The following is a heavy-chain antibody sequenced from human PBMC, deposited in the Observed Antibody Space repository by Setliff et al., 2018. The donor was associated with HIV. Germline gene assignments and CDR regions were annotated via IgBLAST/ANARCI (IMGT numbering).Heavy chain of an antibody. Sequence: KTSETLSLTCTVSGGSISSHYWSWIRQPPGKGLQWIGYIYYSGGTYYNPSLKSRVTISVDTSKNQFSLKLSSVTAADTAVYYCARAYSGYDGGWFDPWGQGTLVTVPQ. CDR1: GGSISSHY. CDR2: IYYSGGT. D-gene: IGHD5-12*01. V-gene: IGHV4-59*11. CDR3: ARAYSGYDGGWFDP. J-gene: IGHJ5*02.